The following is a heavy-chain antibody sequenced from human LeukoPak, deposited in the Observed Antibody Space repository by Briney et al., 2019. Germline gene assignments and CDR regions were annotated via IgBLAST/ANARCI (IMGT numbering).Heavy chain of an antibody. D-gene: IGHD6-6*01. V-gene: IGHV4-34*01. Sequence: SETLSLTCAVYGGSFSGYYWSWIRQPPGKGLEWIGEINHSGSTNYNPSLKSRVTISVDTSKNQFSLKLSSVTAADTAVYYCARGAYSSSSRYYYYMDVWGKGTTVTVSS. CDR3: ARGAYSSSSRYYYYMDV. CDR2: INHSGST. CDR1: GGSFSGYY. J-gene: IGHJ6*03.